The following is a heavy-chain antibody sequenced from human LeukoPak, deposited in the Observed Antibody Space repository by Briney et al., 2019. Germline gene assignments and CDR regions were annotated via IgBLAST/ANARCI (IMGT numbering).Heavy chain of an antibody. CDR2: IKQDGSEK. CDR1: EFTFSSYS. CDR3: ARDPSCSGGTCRDGYFDY. D-gene: IGHD2-15*01. Sequence: GGSLRLSCAASEFTFSSYSMSWFRQAPGKGLEWVANIKQDGSEKYYMDSVKGRFTISRDNAKNSLYLQMHSLRAEDTAMYYCARDPSCSGGTCRDGYFDYWGQGILVTVSS. J-gene: IGHJ4*02. V-gene: IGHV3-7*01.